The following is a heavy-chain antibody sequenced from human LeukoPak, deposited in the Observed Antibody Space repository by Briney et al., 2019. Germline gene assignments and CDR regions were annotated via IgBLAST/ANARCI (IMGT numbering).Heavy chain of an antibody. V-gene: IGHV3-23*01. CDR3: AKDGYDILTAIDY. CDR1: GFTFSSYA. J-gene: IGHJ4*02. Sequence: GGSLSLSCAASGFTFSSYAMSWVRQAPGKGLEWVSAISGSGGSTYYADSVNGRFTITRDNTKNTLQLQMNSLRAEETAVYYCAKDGYDILTAIDYWGQGTLVTVSS. D-gene: IGHD3-9*01. CDR2: ISGSGGST.